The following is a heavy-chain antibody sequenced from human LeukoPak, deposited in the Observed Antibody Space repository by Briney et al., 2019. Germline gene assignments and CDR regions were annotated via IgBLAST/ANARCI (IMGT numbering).Heavy chain of an antibody. J-gene: IGHJ4*02. CDR2: INPNSGGT. V-gene: IGHV1-2*02. Sequence: ASVKVSCKASGYTFTGYYMHWVRQAPGQGLEWMGWINPNSGGTNYAQKFQGRVTMTRDTSISTAYMELSRLRSDDTAVYYCARDTSSGWSGAGGGTFDYWGQGTLVTVSS. CDR3: ARDTSSGWSGAGGGTFDY. CDR1: GYTFTGYY. D-gene: IGHD6-19*01.